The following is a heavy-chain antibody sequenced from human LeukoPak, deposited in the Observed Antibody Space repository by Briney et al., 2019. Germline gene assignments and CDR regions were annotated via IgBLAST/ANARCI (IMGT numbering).Heavy chain of an antibody. J-gene: IGHJ4*02. D-gene: IGHD5-24*01. CDR2: ICAYNGNT. V-gene: IGHV1-18*01. Sequence: ASVKVSCKASGYTFSSYGISWVRQAPGQGLEWMGWICAYNGNTNYAQKFRGRVTMTTDTSTSTAYMELRSLRSDDTAVYYCASLKTDGYFDYWGQGTLVTVSS. CDR1: GYTFSSYG. CDR3: ASLKTDGYFDY.